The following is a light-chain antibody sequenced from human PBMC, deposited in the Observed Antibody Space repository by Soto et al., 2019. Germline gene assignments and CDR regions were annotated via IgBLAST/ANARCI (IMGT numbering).Light chain of an antibody. J-gene: IGKJ1*01. CDR2: DVS. CDR1: QSVSSSY. V-gene: IGKV3-20*01. Sequence: EIVLTQSPGTLSLSPGERATLSCRSSQSVSSSYLAWYQQKPGQAPRLLIYDVSSRATGIPDRFSGSGAGTDFTLTISRVEPEALAVYYCQQYGSSPTFGQGTKVEIK. CDR3: QQYGSSPT.